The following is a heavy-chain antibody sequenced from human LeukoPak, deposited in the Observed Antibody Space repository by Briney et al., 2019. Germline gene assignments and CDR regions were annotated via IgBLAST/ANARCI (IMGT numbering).Heavy chain of an antibody. CDR3: ARHLYYYDSSGFGAFDI. V-gene: IGHV4-59*08. CDR2: IYYSGST. J-gene: IGHJ3*02. Sequence: PSETLSLTCTVSGGSISSYYWSWIRQPPGKGLEGIGYIYYSGSTNYSPSLKSRVTISVDTSKNQFSLKLSSVTAADTAVYYCARHLYYYDSSGFGAFDIWGQGTMVTVSS. CDR1: GGSISSYY. D-gene: IGHD3-22*01.